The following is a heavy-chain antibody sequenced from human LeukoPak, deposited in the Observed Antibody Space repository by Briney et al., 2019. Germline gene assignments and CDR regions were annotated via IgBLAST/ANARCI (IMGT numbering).Heavy chain of an antibody. CDR1: WLPLSTRAAG. V-gene: IGHV2-5*02. Sequence: SGPTLVKPPQTLTLPRSLSWLPLSTRAAGVGWIRQPPGKPLEWLALLYWDPDKRYTPSLKSRLTITKDTSKNQVVLTMTNMDPVDTATYYCAHRYYYDSSGIRTFDYWGQGTLVTVSS. CDR2: LYWDPDK. CDR3: AHRYYYDSSGIRTFDY. J-gene: IGHJ4*02. D-gene: IGHD3-22*01.